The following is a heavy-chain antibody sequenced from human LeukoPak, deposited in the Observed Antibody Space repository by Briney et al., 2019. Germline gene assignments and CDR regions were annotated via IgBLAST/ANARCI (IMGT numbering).Heavy chain of an antibody. Sequence: ASVKVSCKTSGYTFTGYDINWVRQAPGQGLEWMGWMKSNSGDTHFAQKFQGRVTMTRNISISTAFVELSSLRSEDTAVYYCARGEYSSSWYPFDYWGQGSPVTVSS. J-gene: IGHJ4*02. D-gene: IGHD6-13*01. CDR1: GYTFTGYD. CDR3: ARGEYSSSWYPFDY. V-gene: IGHV1-8*01. CDR2: MKSNSGDT.